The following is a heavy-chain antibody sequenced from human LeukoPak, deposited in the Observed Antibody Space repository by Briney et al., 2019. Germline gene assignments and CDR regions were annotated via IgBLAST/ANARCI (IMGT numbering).Heavy chain of an antibody. Sequence: GRSLRLSCGASGFTFDDHAMHWVRQAPGKGLEWVSGITWNSDTVAYADSVKGRFTIARDNARNSLYLQMNSLRPEDTALYYCAKRPGLTAFFDFWGQGTLVTVSS. CDR2: ITWNSDTV. V-gene: IGHV3-9*01. J-gene: IGHJ4*02. CDR3: AKRPGLTAFFDF. D-gene: IGHD2-21*02. CDR1: GFTFDDHA.